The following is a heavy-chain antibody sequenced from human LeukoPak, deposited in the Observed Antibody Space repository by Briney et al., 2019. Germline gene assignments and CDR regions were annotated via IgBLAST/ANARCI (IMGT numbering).Heavy chain of an antibody. Sequence: HPGGSLRLSCAASGFTFSSYSMSWVRQAPGKCLEWVAVVHNDGDTKYFGDSVKGRFTISRDNSKNTLYLQMNSLRAEDTAVYYCTRGGYARGDYWGQGTLVTVSS. CDR1: GFTFSSYS. V-gene: IGHV3-33*08. D-gene: IGHD5-12*01. CDR2: VHNDGDTK. J-gene: IGHJ4*02. CDR3: TRGGYARGDY.